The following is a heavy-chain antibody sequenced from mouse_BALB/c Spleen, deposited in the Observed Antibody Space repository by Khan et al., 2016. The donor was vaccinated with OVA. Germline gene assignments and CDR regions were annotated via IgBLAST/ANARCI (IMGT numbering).Heavy chain of an antibody. J-gene: IGHJ4*01. D-gene: IGHD2-14*01. CDR3: ARGDRYDGSAMDC. Sequence: VQLQESGPELVRPGVSVKISCKDSSYTFTDYAIHWLKQSHARSLEWIGVISTYYGDTKYNQNFKGKATMTIDISSRTAFMELARLTSEDSAVKFCARGDRYDGSAMDCWGQGTSVTVSS. CDR1: SYTFTDYA. CDR2: ISTYYGDT. V-gene: IGHV1S137*01.